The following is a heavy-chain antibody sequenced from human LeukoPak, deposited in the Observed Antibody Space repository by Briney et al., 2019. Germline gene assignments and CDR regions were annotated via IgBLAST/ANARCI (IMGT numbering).Heavy chain of an antibody. CDR3: ATDDYGGLDY. V-gene: IGHV3-23*01. CDR2: ISGSGGAT. CDR1: GFTFNTYG. Sequence: GGSLRLSCAASGFTFNTYGMSWVRQAPGKGLEWVSGISGSGGATYYADSVKGRFTVSRDNAKNSLYLQLNSLRAEDTAVYYCATDDYGGLDYWGQGTLVTVSS. D-gene: IGHD4-23*01. J-gene: IGHJ4*02.